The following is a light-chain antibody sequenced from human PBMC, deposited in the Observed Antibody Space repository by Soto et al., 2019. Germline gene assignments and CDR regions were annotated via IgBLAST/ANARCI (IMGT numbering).Light chain of an antibody. CDR3: QQYGSSPRT. CDR1: QSVSSSY. Sequence: EIVLTQSPFTLSCSPVERCTRSCRASQSVSSSYLAWYQQKPGQAPRLLIYGASSRATGIPDRFSGSGSGTDFTLTISRLEPEDFAVYYCQQYGSSPRTFGQGTKVDIK. CDR2: GAS. J-gene: IGKJ1*01. V-gene: IGKV3-20*01.